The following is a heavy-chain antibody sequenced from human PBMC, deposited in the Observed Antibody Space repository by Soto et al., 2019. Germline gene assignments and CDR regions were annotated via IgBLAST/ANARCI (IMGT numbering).Heavy chain of an antibody. J-gene: IGHJ6*02. V-gene: IGHV3-49*03. CDR2: IRSKAYGGTT. CDR1: GFTFGDYA. D-gene: IGHD3-22*01. CDR3: TKGLYYYDSSGRDV. Sequence: SLRLSCTASGFTFGDYAMSWFGQAPGKGLEWVGFIRSKAYGGTTEYAASVKGRFTISRDDSKSIACLQMNSLKTEDTAVYYCTKGLYYYDSSGRDVWGQGTTVTVSS.